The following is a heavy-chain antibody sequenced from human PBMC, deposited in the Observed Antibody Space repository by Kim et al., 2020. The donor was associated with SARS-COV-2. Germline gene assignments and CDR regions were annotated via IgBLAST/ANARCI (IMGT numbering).Heavy chain of an antibody. CDR1: GGTFSSYA. V-gene: IGHV1-69*13. Sequence: SVKVSCKASGGTFSSYAISWVRQAPGQGLEWMGGIIPIFGTANYAQKFQGRVTITADESTSTAYMELSSLRSEDTAVYYCARVGDDYNGFDYWGQGTLVTVSS. D-gene: IGHD4-4*01. CDR3: ARVGDDYNGFDY. CDR2: IIPIFGTA. J-gene: IGHJ4*02.